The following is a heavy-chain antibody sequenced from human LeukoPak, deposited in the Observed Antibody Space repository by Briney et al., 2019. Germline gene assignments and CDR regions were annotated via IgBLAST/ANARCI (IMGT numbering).Heavy chain of an antibody. V-gene: IGHV1-69*10. CDR2: IIPILGIA. J-gene: IGHJ6*02. Sequence: SSVNVSCKASGGTFSSYAISWVRQAPGQGREWMGWIIPILGIANYEQKFQGRVTITADKSTSTAYMELSSLRSQDTGVYYCARITMVRGVSVSGMDVWGQGTTVTVSS. CDR1: GGTFSSYA. CDR3: ARITMVRGVSVSGMDV. D-gene: IGHD3-10*01.